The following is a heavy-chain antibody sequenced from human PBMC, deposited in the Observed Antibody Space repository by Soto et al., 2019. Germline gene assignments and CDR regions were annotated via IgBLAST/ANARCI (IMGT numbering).Heavy chain of an antibody. D-gene: IGHD6-19*01. CDR2: ISAGGGST. V-gene: IGHV3-23*01. J-gene: IGHJ4*02. CDR1: GFTYSTYG. Sequence: EVQLLESGGGLVQPGGSLRLSCAASGFTYSTYGMSWVRQAPGKGLEWVSTISAGGGSTYDADSVKGRFTVSRDNSTNTLYLQMNSLRAEDTALYYCAKGRALAGPQGKYCFEDWGQGTLVTVSS. CDR3: AKGRALAGPQGKYCFED.